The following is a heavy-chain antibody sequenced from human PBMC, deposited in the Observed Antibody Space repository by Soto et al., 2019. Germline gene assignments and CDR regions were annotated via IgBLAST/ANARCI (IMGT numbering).Heavy chain of an antibody. CDR3: AARVHYYDSSGPGDY. D-gene: IGHD3-22*01. V-gene: IGHV1-58*01. J-gene: IGHJ4*02. CDR1: GFTFTSSA. CDR2: IVVGSGNT. Sequence: ASVKVSCKASGFTFTSSAVQWERQARGQRLEWIGWIVVGSGNTNYAQKFQERVTITRDMSTSTAYMELSSLRSEDTAVYYCAARVHYYDSSGPGDYWGQGTLVSVSS.